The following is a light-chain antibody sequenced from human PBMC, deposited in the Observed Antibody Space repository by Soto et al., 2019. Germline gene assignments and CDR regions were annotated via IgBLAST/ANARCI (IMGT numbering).Light chain of an antibody. Sequence: QSALTQPASVSGSPGQSITISCTGSSSDVGAYDSVSWYQQHPGKAPQLIIYEVTNRPSGVPDRFSGSKSGNTASLTISGLQAEDEADYYCCSYAGSYTFVFGGGTKLTVL. V-gene: IGLV2-11*01. CDR2: EVT. CDR1: SSDVGAYDS. J-gene: IGLJ2*01. CDR3: CSYAGSYTFV.